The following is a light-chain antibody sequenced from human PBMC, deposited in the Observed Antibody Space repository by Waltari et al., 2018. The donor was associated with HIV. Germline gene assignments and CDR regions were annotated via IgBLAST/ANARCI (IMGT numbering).Light chain of an antibody. V-gene: IGKV1-33*01. CDR3: QQYDNLP. Sequence: DIQMTQSPSSLSASVGDRVTITCQASQDISNYLNWYQQKPGKATKLLIYDASNLETGVPSRFSGSGSGTDFTFTISSLQPEDIATYYCQQYDNLPFGPGTKVDIK. CDR1: QDISNY. CDR2: DAS. J-gene: IGKJ3*01.